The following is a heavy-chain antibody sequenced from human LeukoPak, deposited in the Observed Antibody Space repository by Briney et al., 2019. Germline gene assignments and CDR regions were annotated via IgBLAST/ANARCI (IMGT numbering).Heavy chain of an antibody. Sequence: GGSLRLSCAASGFTFSSYWMHWVRQAPGKGLVWVSRINSDGSSTTYADSVKGRFTISKDNAKNTLYLQMNSLRAEDTAVYYCARAPYYYDTSGFLIWGQGTMVTVSS. D-gene: IGHD3-22*01. J-gene: IGHJ3*02. CDR1: GFTFSSYW. V-gene: IGHV3-74*01. CDR3: ARAPYYYDTSGFLI. CDR2: INSDGSST.